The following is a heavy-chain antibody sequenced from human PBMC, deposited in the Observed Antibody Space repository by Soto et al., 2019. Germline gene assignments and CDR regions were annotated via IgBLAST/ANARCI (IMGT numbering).Heavy chain of an antibody. Sequence: QVQLQESGPGLVKPSETLSLTCTVSGGSISSYYWSWIRQPPGKGLEWIGYIYYSGSTNYNPSLKSRVTISVDTSKNLFSLKLSSVTAADTAVYYCARGFYLYYFDYWGQGTLVTVSS. CDR3: ARGFYLYYFDY. CDR1: GGSISSYY. V-gene: IGHV4-59*01. CDR2: IYYSGST. J-gene: IGHJ4*02. D-gene: IGHD3-10*01.